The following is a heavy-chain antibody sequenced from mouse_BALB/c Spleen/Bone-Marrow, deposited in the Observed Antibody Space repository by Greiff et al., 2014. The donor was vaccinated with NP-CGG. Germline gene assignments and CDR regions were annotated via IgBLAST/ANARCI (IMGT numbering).Heavy chain of an antibody. CDR2: IRNKANGYTT. CDR3: ARGRKDSSGYYYTMDY. CDR1: GFTFTDYY. V-gene: IGHV7-3*02. Sequence: EVQLVESGGGLVQPGGSLRLSCATSGFTFTDYYMSWVRQSPGKALEWLGFIRNKANGYTTEYSASVKGRFTISRDNSQSIFYLQMNTLRAEDSATYYCARGRKDSSGYYYTMDYWGQGTSVTVSS. D-gene: IGHD3-2*01. J-gene: IGHJ4*01.